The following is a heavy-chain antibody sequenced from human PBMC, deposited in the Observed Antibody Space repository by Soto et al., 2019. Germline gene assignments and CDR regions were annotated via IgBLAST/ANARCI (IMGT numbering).Heavy chain of an antibody. D-gene: IGHD3-3*01. CDR1: GGSISSSSYY. Sequence: PSETLSLTCTVSGGSISSSSYYWGWIRQPPGKGLEWIGSIYYSGSTYYNPSLKSRVTISVDTSKNQFSLKLSSVTAADTAVYYCAAGVDDYDFWSGTRLGSAFDIWGQGTMVIVSS. V-gene: IGHV4-39*01. CDR3: AAGVDDYDFWSGTRLGSAFDI. CDR2: IYYSGST. J-gene: IGHJ3*02.